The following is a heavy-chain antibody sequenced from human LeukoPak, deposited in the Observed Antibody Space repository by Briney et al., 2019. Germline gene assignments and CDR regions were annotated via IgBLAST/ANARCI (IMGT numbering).Heavy chain of an antibody. V-gene: IGHV1-18*01. J-gene: IGHJ4*02. Sequence: ASVKVSCKASGYTFTSYGISWVRQAPGQGLEWMGWISAYNGNTNYAQKLQGRVTMTTDTSTSTAYMELRSLRSDDTAVYYCAREPRNYYDSSGYDYWGQGTLVTVSS. CDR1: GYTFTSYG. CDR3: AREPRNYYDSSGYDY. D-gene: IGHD3-22*01. CDR2: ISAYNGNT.